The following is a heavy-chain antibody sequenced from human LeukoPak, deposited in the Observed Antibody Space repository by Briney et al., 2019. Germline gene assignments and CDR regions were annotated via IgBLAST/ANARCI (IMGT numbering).Heavy chain of an antibody. CDR3: AKDLGAYYYGSVLDY. V-gene: IGHV3-30*02. CDR2: IRYDGSNK. D-gene: IGHD3-10*01. J-gene: IGHJ4*02. CDR1: GFTFSSSG. Sequence: GGSLRLSCAASGFTFSSSGMHWVRQAPGKGLEWVAFIRYDGSNKYYADSVKGRFTISRDNSKNTLYLQMNSLRAEDTAVYYCAKDLGAYYYGSVLDYWGQGTLVTVSS.